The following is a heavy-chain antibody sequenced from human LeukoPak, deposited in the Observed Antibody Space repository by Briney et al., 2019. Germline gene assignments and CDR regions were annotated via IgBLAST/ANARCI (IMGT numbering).Heavy chain of an antibody. CDR1: RFSFSSYW. D-gene: IGHD1-7*01. V-gene: IGHV3-74*01. Sequence: GGSLRLSCAASRFSFSSYWMHWVRQAPGEGPVWVSLIRSDGTSTSYADSVKGRFTISRDNAKNTVYLQMNSLRAEDTAVYYCARDLGSGTPLDCRGQGTLVTVSS. CDR2: IRSDGTST. CDR3: ARDLGSGTPLDC. J-gene: IGHJ4*02.